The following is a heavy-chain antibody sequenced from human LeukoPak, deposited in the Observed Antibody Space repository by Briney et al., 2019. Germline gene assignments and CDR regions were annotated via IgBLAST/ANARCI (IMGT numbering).Heavy chain of an antibody. CDR2: IYYSGST. V-gene: IGHV4-30-4*08. CDR3: ARVPREGGWYSSSWGTLDY. Sequence: SQTLSLTCTVSGGSISSGDYYWSWIRQPPGKGLEWIGYIYYSGSTYYSPSLKSRVTISVDTSKNQSSLKLSSVTAADTAVYYCARVPREGGWYSSSWGTLDYWGQGTLVTVSS. CDR1: GGSISSGDYY. J-gene: IGHJ4*02. D-gene: IGHD6-13*01.